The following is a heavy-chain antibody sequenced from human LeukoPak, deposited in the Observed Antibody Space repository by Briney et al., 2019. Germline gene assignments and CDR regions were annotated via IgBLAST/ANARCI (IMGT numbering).Heavy chain of an antibody. V-gene: IGHV3-30-3*01. Sequence: GSLRLSCAASGFTFSSYAMHWVRQAPGKGLEWVAVISYDGSNKYYADSVKGRFTISRDNSKNTLYLQMNSLRAEDTAVYYCAKDWGLYSGSFFFDYWGQGTLVTVSS. D-gene: IGHD1-26*01. CDR3: AKDWGLYSGSFFFDY. CDR2: ISYDGSNK. J-gene: IGHJ4*02. CDR1: GFTFSSYA.